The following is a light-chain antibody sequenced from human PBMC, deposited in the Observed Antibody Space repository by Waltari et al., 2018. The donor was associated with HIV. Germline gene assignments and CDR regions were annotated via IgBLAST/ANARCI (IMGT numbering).Light chain of an antibody. Sequence: SSERTQDPAVSVALGQTVRNTCQGDSLRSYYASWYQQKPGQAPVLVIYVKNNRPSRIPDRFSGSSSGNTASLTVPGAQADDEADYFCISPDISGNQHYVFGTGTKVTVL. CDR1: SLRSYY. V-gene: IGLV3-19*01. CDR3: ISPDISGNQHYV. J-gene: IGLJ1*01. CDR2: VKN.